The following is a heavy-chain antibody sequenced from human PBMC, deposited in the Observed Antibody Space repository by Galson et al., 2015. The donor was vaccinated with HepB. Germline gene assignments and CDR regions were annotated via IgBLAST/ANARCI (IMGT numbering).Heavy chain of an antibody. D-gene: IGHD4-11*01. CDR1: GFTFSDYA. J-gene: IGHJ5*02. V-gene: IGHV3-23*01. Sequence: SLRLSCAASGFTFSDYAMTWVRQAPGKGPEWVSSISRTGGNTFNADSVQGRFTISRDTPKNTLRLQMNSLRVDDTAVYYCAKGPRGDYINSPPNWSDTWGQGTLVTVSS. CDR2: ISRTGGNT. CDR3: AKGPRGDYINSPPNWSDT.